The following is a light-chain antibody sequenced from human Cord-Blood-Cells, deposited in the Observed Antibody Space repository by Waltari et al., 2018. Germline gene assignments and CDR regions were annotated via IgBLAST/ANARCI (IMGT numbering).Light chain of an antibody. V-gene: IGKV3-15*01. CDR1: QSVSSN. J-gene: IGKJ3*01. CDR3: QQYNNWPT. CDR2: GAS. Sequence: EIVMTQSPASLSVSPGVRATLSCRARQSVSSNLACYQQKPGQAPRLIIYGASTRATGIPAMISSRWSGTYFTLIISSLQSEVVAVYYCQQYNNWPTFGPGTKVDIK.